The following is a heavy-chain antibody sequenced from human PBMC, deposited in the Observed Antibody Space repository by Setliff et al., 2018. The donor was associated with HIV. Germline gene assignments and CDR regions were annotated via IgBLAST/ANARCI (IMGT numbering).Heavy chain of an antibody. J-gene: IGHJ5*01. CDR1: GGSIISTDYY. CDR2: IDSSGRT. CDR3: VRIQSVSPHFES. Sequence: SETLSLTCSVLGGSIISTDYYWGCVRQPPGKGLQWIGSIDSSGRTYDNPSLKSRPTMSVDTSKNQFSVRLTSVSAADMAVYYCVRIQSVSPHFESWGQGALVTSPQ. V-gene: IGHV4-39*01.